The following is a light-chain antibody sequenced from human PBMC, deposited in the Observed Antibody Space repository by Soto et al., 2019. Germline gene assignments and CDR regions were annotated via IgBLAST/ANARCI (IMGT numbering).Light chain of an antibody. V-gene: IGLV2-11*01. CDR3: CSYAGTSTYV. CDR1: GSDVGDYSY. Sequence: QSVLTQPRSVSWSPGQSVTISCTGTGSDVGDYSYVSWYRQHPGKAPKLMIYDVSQRPSGVPDRFSGSKSGNTASLTISGLQAEDEADYYCCSYAGTSTYVFGTGTKVTVL. CDR2: DVS. J-gene: IGLJ1*01.